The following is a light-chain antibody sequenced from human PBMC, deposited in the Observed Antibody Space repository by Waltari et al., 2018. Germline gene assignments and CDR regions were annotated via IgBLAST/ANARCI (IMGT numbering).Light chain of an antibody. J-gene: IGKJ1*01. V-gene: IGKV2-30*01. CDR2: KVS. Sequence: DVVMTQSPLSLPVILGQPASISCRTSESPVSSDGNTYLNWFQQRPGQSPRRLIYKVSNQDSGVPDRFSGSGSGTDFTLRISRVEAEDVGVYYCMQGIHRPWTFGQGTKVEIK. CDR1: ESPVSSDGNTY. CDR3: MQGIHRPWT.